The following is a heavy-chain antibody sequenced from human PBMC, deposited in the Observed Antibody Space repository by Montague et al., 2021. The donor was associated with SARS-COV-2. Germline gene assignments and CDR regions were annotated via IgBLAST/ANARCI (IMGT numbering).Heavy chain of an antibody. V-gene: IGHV3-30*04. Sequence: SLRLSCAASGFTFSSYAMHWVRQAPGKGLEWVAVISYDGSNKYYADSVKGRFTISRDNSKNTLYLQMNSLRAEDTAVYYSARDRDDYIWGSYENSDYWGQGTLVTVSS. D-gene: IGHD3-16*01. CDR3: ARDRDDYIWGSYENSDY. CDR2: ISYDGSNK. J-gene: IGHJ4*02. CDR1: GFTFSSYA.